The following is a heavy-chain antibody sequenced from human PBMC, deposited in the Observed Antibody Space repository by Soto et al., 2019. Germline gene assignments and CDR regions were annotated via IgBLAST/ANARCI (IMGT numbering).Heavy chain of an antibody. J-gene: IGHJ4*02. D-gene: IGHD2-21*01. CDR1: GFTFSSYS. CDR2: MSFDGNSK. V-gene: IGHV3-30-3*01. CDR3: ARGRSVIDHDDFEY. Sequence: QVQLVESGGGVVQPGRSLRLSCAASGFTFSSYSMHWVRQAPGKGLEWVAAMSFDGNSKYFADSVKGRFIISRDNSKNTLSLQMNSLGADDSAVYYCARGRSVIDHDDFEYWGQGTLVTVSS.